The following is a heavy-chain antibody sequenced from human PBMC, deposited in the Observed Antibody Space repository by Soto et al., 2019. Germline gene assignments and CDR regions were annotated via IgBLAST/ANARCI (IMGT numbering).Heavy chain of an antibody. CDR2: ISYTGTT. J-gene: IGHJ3*02. CDR1: GGYVISRSGY. Sequence: SEPQPLTRAVFGGYVISRSGYWVWIRKPPGRGLEWIAYISYTGTTDYNPSLKSRVTISIDMSKNQLSLRLGSVTAADTAVYYCARDRSDDLNSFDAFDIWGQGTMVTVS. D-gene: IGHD1-1*01. CDR3: ARDRSDDLNSFDAFDI. V-gene: IGHV4-61*01.